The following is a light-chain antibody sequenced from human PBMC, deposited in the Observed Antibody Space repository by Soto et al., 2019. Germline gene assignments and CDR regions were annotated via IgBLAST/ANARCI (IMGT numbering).Light chain of an antibody. CDR2: DSN. V-gene: IGLV1-51*01. CDR3: GTWDSSLSAGV. Sequence: QSVLTQPTSVSAAPGQKVTISCSGSSSNIGNNYVSWYQHLPGTAPKLLIYDSNKRPSGIPDRFSGSKSGTSATLGITGLQTGDEADYYCGTWDSSLSAGVFGGGTKVTVL. J-gene: IGLJ2*01. CDR1: SSNIGNNY.